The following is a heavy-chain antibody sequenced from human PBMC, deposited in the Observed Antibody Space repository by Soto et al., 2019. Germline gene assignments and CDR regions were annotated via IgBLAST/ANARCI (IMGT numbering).Heavy chain of an antibody. CDR1: GGTFSTYT. D-gene: IGHD3-22*01. J-gene: IGHJ5*02. CDR2: IIPIIGII. CDR3: AGDPDSHYNDSHASSYP. Sequence: QVQLVQSGAEVKKPGSSVKVSCKASGGTFSTYTITWVRQAPGQGLEWMGRIIPIIGIINYAQKFQGRVTITADKFTGTAIMELTRLRSDDTAVYYCAGDPDSHYNDSHASSYPWGQGTLVTVSS. V-gene: IGHV1-69*08.